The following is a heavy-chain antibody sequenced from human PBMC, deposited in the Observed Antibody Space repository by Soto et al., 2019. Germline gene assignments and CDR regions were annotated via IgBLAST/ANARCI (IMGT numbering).Heavy chain of an antibody. D-gene: IGHD3-10*01. J-gene: IGHJ6*02. CDR2: ISYDGSNQ. Sequence: QVQLVESGGGVVQPGKSLRLSCAASGFTFSSYGMHWVRQAPGMRLEWVAIISYDGSNQYYADSMKGRFTISRDNSKNTLYLQMNGLRAEDTAVYYCAKRRQLGDYYYYGMDVWGQGTTVTVSS. V-gene: IGHV3-30*18. CDR3: AKRRQLGDYYYYGMDV. CDR1: GFTFSSYG.